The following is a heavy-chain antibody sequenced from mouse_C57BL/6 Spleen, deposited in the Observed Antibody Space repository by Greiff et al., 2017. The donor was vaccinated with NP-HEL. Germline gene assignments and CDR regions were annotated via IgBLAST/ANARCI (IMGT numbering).Heavy chain of an antibody. V-gene: IGHV1-80*01. CDR2: IYPGDGDT. CDR3: ARAGPYWYFDV. CDR1: GYAFSSYW. Sequence: QVQLQQSGAELVKPGASVKISCKASGYAFSSYWLIWVKQRPGKGLEWIGQIYPGDGDTNYNGKFKGKATLPADKSSSTASMQISSLTSEDSAVYFGARAGPYWYFDVWGTGTTVTVSS. J-gene: IGHJ1*03. D-gene: IGHD3-3*01.